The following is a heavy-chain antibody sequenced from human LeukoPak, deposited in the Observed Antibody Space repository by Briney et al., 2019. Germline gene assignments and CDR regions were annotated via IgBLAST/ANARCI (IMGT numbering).Heavy chain of an antibody. V-gene: IGHV4-31*11. D-gene: IGHD3-9*01. J-gene: IGHJ4*02. CDR3: AKTYYDILTGYRPFDY. Sequence: PSETLSLTCAVSGGSISSGGYSWSWIRQHPGKGLEWIGYIYYSGSTYYNPSLKSRVTISVDTSKNQFSLKLSSVTAADTAVYYCAKTYYDILTGYRPFDYWGQGTLVTVSS. CDR1: GGSISSGGYS. CDR2: IYYSGST.